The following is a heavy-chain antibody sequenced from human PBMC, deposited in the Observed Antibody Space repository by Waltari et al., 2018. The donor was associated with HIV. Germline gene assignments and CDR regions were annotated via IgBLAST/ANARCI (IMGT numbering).Heavy chain of an antibody. CDR3: TTCDSGEKSYYYYSGMDV. CDR1: GFSIATHG. Sequence: EVKLLESGGGLIQPGGSLRLSCATSGFSIATHGMSWVRQVPGKGLDWVASISGSGGGTHYADSVRGRFTISRDTSKNTVSLHMNSLRAEDTATYYCTTCDSGEKSYYYYSGMDVWGQGTTVIVSS. V-gene: IGHV3-23*01. CDR2: ISGSGGGT. D-gene: IGHD4-17*01. J-gene: IGHJ6*02.